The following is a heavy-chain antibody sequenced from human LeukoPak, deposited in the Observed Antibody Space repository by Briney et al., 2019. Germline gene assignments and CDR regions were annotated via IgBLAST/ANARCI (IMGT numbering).Heavy chain of an antibody. J-gene: IGHJ4*02. Sequence: SETLSLTCTVSGGSISSSSYYWGWIRQPPGKGLEWIGSIYYSGSTYYNPSLKSRVTISVDTSKNQFSLKLSSVTAADTAVYYCARWIASGFVYWGQGTLVTVSS. CDR1: GGSISSSSYY. V-gene: IGHV4-39*01. CDR3: ARWIASGFVY. CDR2: IYYSGST. D-gene: IGHD1-26*01.